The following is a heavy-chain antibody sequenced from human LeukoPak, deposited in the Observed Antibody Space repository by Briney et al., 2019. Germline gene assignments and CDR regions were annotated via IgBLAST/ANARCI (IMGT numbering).Heavy chain of an antibody. CDR2: IYYSGST. CDR1: GFTFSSYG. Sequence: KSGGSLRLSCAASGFTFSSYGMHWVRQAPGKGLEWIGSIYYSGSTYYNPSLKSRVTISVDTSKNQFSLKLSSVTAADTAVYYCAKRDGYSLIDYWGQGTLVTVSS. D-gene: IGHD5-24*01. J-gene: IGHJ4*02. CDR3: AKRDGYSLIDY. V-gene: IGHV4-59*05.